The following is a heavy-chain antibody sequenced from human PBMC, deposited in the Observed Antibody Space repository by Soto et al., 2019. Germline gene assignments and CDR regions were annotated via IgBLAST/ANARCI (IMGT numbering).Heavy chain of an antibody. J-gene: IGHJ4*02. CDR2: INAGNGNT. Sequence: ASVKVSCKASGYAFTIYAMHWVRQAPGQRLEWMGWINAGNGNTKYSQKFQGRVTITRDTSASTAYMELSSLRAEDTAVYYCARRGDPGTNYYFDYWGQGTLVTVSS. D-gene: IGHD7-27*01. CDR3: ARRGDPGTNYYFDY. CDR1: GYAFTIYA. V-gene: IGHV1-3*01.